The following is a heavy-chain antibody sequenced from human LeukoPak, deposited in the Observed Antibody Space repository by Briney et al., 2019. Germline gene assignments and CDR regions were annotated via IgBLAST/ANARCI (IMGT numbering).Heavy chain of an antibody. CDR2: IYYSGST. Sequence: SETLSLTCTVSGGSISSYYWSWIRQPPGKGLECIGYIYYSGSTNYNPSLKSRVTISVDTSKYQFSLKLSSVTAADTALYYCAGGGIQLMDYWGQGTLVTVSS. J-gene: IGHJ4*02. CDR3: AGGGIQLMDY. CDR1: GGSISSYY. V-gene: IGHV4-59*01. D-gene: IGHD5-18*01.